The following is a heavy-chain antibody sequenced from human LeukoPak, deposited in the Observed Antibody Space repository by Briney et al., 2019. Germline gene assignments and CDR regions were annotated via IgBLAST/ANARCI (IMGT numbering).Heavy chain of an antibody. CDR3: ARDLILPGAVAGY. J-gene: IGHJ4*02. CDR2: ISPSGGST. D-gene: IGHD6-19*01. V-gene: IGHV1-46*01. Sequence: ASVKVSCKAFGYTFTSNYMHWVRQAPGQGPEWMGVISPSGGSTTYAQKFQGRVTLTRDMSTSTDYLELSSLRSEDTAVYYCARDLILPGAVAGYWGQGTLVTVSS. CDR1: GYTFTSNY.